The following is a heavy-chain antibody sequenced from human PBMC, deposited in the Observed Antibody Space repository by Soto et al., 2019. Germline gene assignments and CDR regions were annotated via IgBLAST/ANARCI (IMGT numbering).Heavy chain of an antibody. Sequence: SETLFLTCTVSGGSISSYYWSWIRQPAGKGLEWIGRIYTSGSTNYNPSLKSRVTMSVDASKNQFSLKLSSVTAADTAVYYCARDQPDWYCSGGSCHSSGMDVWGQGTTVTVSS. CDR3: ARDQPDWYCSGGSCHSSGMDV. CDR1: GGSISSYY. V-gene: IGHV4-4*07. J-gene: IGHJ6*02. CDR2: IYTSGST. D-gene: IGHD2-15*01.